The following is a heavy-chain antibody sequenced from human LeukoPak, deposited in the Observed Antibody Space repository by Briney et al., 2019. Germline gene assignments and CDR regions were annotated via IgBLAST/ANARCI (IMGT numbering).Heavy chain of an antibody. CDR2: IYHSGNT. D-gene: IGHD6-13*01. V-gene: IGHV4-4*02. CDR3: ARADHSSSWYFDY. J-gene: IGHJ4*02. CDR1: GASISSGDW. Sequence: PSGTLSLTCAVSGASISSGDWWSWVRQPPGRGLEWIGEIYHSGNTNYNPSLKSRVTMSVDTSKNQFSLKLSSVTAADTAVYYCARADHSSSWYFDYWGQGTLVTVSS.